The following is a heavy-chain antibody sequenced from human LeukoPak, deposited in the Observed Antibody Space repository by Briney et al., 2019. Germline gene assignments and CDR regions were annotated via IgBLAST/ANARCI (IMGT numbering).Heavy chain of an antibody. CDR1: GFTFSNAW. Sequence: GGSLRLSCAGSGFTFSNAWMSWVRQAPGKGLEWVCRIKSKTDAGTADYAAPVKGRFTISRDDSENTLYLQMNSLKTEDTAVYYCTTGECDSSGFYRYFDYWGQGTLVTVSS. J-gene: IGHJ4*02. CDR2: IKSKTDAGTA. CDR3: TTGECDSSGFYRYFDY. D-gene: IGHD3-22*01. V-gene: IGHV3-15*01.